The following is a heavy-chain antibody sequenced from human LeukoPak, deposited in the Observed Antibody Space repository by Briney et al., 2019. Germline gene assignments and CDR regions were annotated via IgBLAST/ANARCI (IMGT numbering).Heavy chain of an antibody. Sequence: GGSLRLSCAASGFTFRNSAMSWVRQAPGKGLEWASTISGSGVGTYYADSVKGRFTISRDNVKNTLYLQMNSLRAEDTAVYYCAKNNWNDMPFVDDWGQGTLVTVSS. CDR3: AKNNWNDMPFVDD. CDR1: GFTFRNSA. V-gene: IGHV3-23*01. CDR2: ISGSGVGT. D-gene: IGHD1-20*01. J-gene: IGHJ4*02.